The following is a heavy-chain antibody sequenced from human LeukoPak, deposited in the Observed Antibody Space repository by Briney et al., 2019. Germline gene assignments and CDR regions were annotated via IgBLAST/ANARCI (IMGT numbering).Heavy chain of an antibody. CDR2: INHSGST. J-gene: IGHJ3*02. V-gene: IGHV4-34*01. Sequence: SETLSLTCAVYGGSFSGYYWSWIRQPPGKGLEWIGEINHSGSTNYNPSLKSRVTISVDTSKNQFSLKLSSVTAADTAVYYCARVRWDYYDSSGYYYEDAFDIWGQGTMVTVSS. D-gene: IGHD3-22*01. CDR1: GGSFSGYY. CDR3: ARVRWDYYDSSGYYYEDAFDI.